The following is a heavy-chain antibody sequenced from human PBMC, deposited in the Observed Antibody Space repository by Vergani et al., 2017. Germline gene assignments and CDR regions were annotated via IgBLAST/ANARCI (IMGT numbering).Heavy chain of an antibody. J-gene: IGHJ4*02. D-gene: IGHD3-16*01. Sequence: QVQLVQSGAEVKKPGSSVKVSCKASGGPFSSYAISWVRQAPGQGLEWMGGIIPIFGTANYAQKSQGRVTITADESTSTAYMELGSLRSEDTAVYYCASSAGGGDADYGGQGTLVTVSS. CDR1: GGPFSSYA. CDR2: IIPIFGTA. CDR3: ASSAGGGDADY. V-gene: IGHV1-69*01.